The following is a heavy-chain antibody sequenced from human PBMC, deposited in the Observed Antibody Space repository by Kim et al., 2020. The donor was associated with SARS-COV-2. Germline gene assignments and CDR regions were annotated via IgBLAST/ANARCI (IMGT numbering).Heavy chain of an antibody. J-gene: IGHJ6*01. CDR1: GDSVSRNSVA. CDR3: ARGKVDYYGMD. Sequence: SQTLSLTCAISGDSVSRNSVAWNWIRQSPSRGLEWLGRTFYRSNRSKWHNEYAVSVRSRISIHPDTPNNQITLQLNSLIPEDTAVYYCARGKVDYYGMD. V-gene: IGHV6-1*01. CDR2: TFYRSNRSKWHN.